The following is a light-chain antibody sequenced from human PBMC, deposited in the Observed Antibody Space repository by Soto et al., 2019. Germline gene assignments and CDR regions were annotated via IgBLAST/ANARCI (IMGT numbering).Light chain of an antibody. CDR1: QSISSR. V-gene: IGKV1-5*01. J-gene: IGKJ1*01. Sequence: DIQMTQSPSTLSASVGDRVTITCRASQSISSRLAWYQQKPGKAPKLLIYDASSLESGVPSRFSGSGSGTEFTLTISSLQPDDFATYYCQQYNSYSPWTFGQGTKV. CDR2: DAS. CDR3: QQYNSYSPWT.